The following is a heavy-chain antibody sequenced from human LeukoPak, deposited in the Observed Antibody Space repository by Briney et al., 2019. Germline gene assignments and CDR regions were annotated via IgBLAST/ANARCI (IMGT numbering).Heavy chain of an antibody. D-gene: IGHD2-15*01. V-gene: IGHV3-48*01. CDR1: GFTFSSNS. J-gene: IGHJ5*02. CDR3: ARELGYCSGGSCYNIRFDP. Sequence: GGSLRLSCAASGFTFSSNSMNWVRQAPGKGLEWVSYISSSSGTIYYADSVKVRFTISRDNAKNSLYLQMNSLRAEDTAVYYCARELGYCSGGSCYNIRFDPWGQGTLVTVSS. CDR2: ISSSSGTI.